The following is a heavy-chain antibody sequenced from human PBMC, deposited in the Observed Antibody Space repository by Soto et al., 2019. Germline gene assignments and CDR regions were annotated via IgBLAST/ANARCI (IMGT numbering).Heavy chain of an antibody. J-gene: IGHJ5*02. V-gene: IGHV1-69*13. Sequence: SVKVSCKASGGTFSSYAISWVRQAPGQGLEWMGGIIPIFGTANYAQKFQGRVTITADESTSTAYMELSSLRSEDTAVYYCAREVLPPLGNWFDPWGQGTLVTVSS. D-gene: IGHD2-15*01. CDR2: IIPIFGTA. CDR1: GGTFSSYA. CDR3: AREVLPPLGNWFDP.